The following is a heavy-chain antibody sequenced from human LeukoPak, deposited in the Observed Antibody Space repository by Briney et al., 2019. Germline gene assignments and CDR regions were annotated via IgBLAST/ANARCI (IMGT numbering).Heavy chain of an antibody. CDR3: ARLYCSTTTCYNFWFDH. CDR1: GYSFTNYG. J-gene: IGHJ5*02. D-gene: IGHD2-2*02. CDR2: ISPYNGNT. V-gene: IGHV1-18*01. Sequence: ASVKVSCKASGYSFTNYGISWVRQAPGQGPEWMGWISPYNGNTNLAQKFQGRVTMTTHTSTSTAYMELRSLRSDDTAVYYCARLYCSTTTCYNFWFDHWGQGTLVTVSS.